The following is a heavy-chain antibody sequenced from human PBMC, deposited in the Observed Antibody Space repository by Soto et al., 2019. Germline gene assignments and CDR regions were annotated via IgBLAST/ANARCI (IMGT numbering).Heavy chain of an antibody. CDR3: AREGGREAPSDP. D-gene: IGHD1-26*01. Sequence: QVLLQQWGAGLLKPSETLSLTCAVYGGSFSAYYWSWIRQPPGKGLEWIGEINHSGSTNYNPSLKWRVTIAVDTSKNQFSLKLSFVTAADTAVYYCAREGGREAPSDPWGQGTLVTVSS. V-gene: IGHV4-34*01. CDR2: INHSGST. J-gene: IGHJ5*02. CDR1: GGSFSAYY.